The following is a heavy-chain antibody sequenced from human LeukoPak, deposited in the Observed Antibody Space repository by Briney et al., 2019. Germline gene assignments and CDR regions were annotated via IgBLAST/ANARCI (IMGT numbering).Heavy chain of an antibody. V-gene: IGHV4-38-2*02. CDR1: GYSISSGYY. J-gene: IGHJ6*03. D-gene: IGHD6-13*01. CDR3: AIQYSSSWYSYYYYYMDV. CDR2: IYHSGST. Sequence: PSETLSLTCTVSGYSISSGYYWGWMRQPPGKGLEWIGNIYHSGSTYYNPSLKSRATISVDTSKNQFSLKLSSVTAADTAVYYCAIQYSSSWYSYYYYYMDVWGKGTTVTVSS.